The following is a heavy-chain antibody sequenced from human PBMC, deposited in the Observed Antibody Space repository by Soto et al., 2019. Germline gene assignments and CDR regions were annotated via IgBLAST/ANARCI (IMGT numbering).Heavy chain of an antibody. Sequence: EVQLVESGGGLVQPGGSLRLSCAASGFTFSNYAMNWVRQAPGKGLEYVSAISSNGGSTYYANSVKGRFTISRDNSKNRLYLQMGSLRAEDMAVYYCARFGFTYYYDYWGQGTLVTVSS. J-gene: IGHJ4*02. CDR1: GFTFSNYA. V-gene: IGHV3-64*01. CDR3: ARFGFTYYYDY. CDR2: ISSNGGST. D-gene: IGHD3-10*01.